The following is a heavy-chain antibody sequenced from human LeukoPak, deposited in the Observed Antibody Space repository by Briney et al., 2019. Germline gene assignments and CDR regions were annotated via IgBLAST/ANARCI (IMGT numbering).Heavy chain of an antibody. Sequence: ASVKVSCKASVYTFTSYYMQWVRQAPGQGLEWMGIINPSGGSTSYAQKFQGRVTMTRDTSTSTVYMELSSLRSGDTAVYYCARLNDRGIPECDAFYIWGQGTMVTVSS. CDR1: VYTFTSYY. CDR3: ARLNDRGIPECDAFYI. J-gene: IGHJ3*02. D-gene: IGHD2-21*01. CDR2: INPSGGST. V-gene: IGHV1-46*01.